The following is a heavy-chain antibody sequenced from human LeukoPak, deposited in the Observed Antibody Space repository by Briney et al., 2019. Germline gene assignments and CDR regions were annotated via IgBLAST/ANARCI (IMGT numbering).Heavy chain of an antibody. Sequence: PSETLSLTCAVSGYSISSGYYWGWIRQPPGKGLEWIGSIYHSGSTYYNPSLKSRVTISVDTSKNQFSLKLSSVTAADTAVYHCARHEVFNWFDPWGQGTLVTVSS. V-gene: IGHV4-38-2*01. CDR2: IYHSGST. CDR3: ARHEVFNWFDP. D-gene: IGHD5/OR15-5a*01. J-gene: IGHJ5*02. CDR1: GYSISSGYY.